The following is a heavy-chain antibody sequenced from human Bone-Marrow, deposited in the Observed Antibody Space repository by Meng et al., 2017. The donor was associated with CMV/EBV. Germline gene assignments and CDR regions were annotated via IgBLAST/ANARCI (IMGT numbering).Heavy chain of an antibody. CDR1: GGSISTNSYY. J-gene: IGHJ4*02. Sequence: GSLRLSCTVSGGSISTNSYYWGWIRQPPGKGLEWIGSIYYSGSIYYNPSLKSRVTISVDTSKNQFSLKLSSVTAADTAVYYCARRVEATTIDYWGQGTLVTVSS. V-gene: IGHV4-39*01. CDR2: IYYSGSI. D-gene: IGHD1-26*01. CDR3: ARRVEATTIDY.